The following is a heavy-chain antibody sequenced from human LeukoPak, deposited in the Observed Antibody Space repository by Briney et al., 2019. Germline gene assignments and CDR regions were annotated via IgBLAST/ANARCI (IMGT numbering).Heavy chain of an antibody. J-gene: IGHJ4*02. D-gene: IGHD6-19*01. Sequence: GGSLRLSCAASGFTFSSYSMNWVRQAPGKGLEWVSYISSTSSTIYYADSVKGRFTISRDNAKNSLYLQMNSLRAEDTALYYCAKDIAVAAFYYFDYWGQGTLVTVSS. V-gene: IGHV3-48*04. CDR1: GFTFSSYS. CDR3: AKDIAVAAFYYFDY. CDR2: ISSTSSTI.